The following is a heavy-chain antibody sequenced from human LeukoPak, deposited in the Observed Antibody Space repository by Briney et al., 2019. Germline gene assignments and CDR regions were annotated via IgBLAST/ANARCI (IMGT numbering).Heavy chain of an antibody. J-gene: IGHJ6*02. Sequence: KPSETLSLTCIVSGASVSSGSDYWTWVRQPPGKGLEWIGYIFYTGSTNYNPSLKSRVTISVDTSKNQFSLKLRSVTAADTAVYYCGREPCGGSCGFVDVWGQGTTVTVSS. CDR3: GREPCGGSCGFVDV. D-gene: IGHD2-15*01. V-gene: IGHV4-61*01. CDR2: IFYTGST. CDR1: GASVSSGSDY.